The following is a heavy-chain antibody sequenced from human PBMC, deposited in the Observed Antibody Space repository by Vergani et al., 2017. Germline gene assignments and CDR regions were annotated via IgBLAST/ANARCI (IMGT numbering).Heavy chain of an antibody. Sequence: QVQLVQSGAEVKKPGSSVKVSCKASGGTFSSSVISWVRQAPGQGLEWMGGIIPIFGTANYAQKFQGRVTMTADKSTSTAYMELSRLRSEDTAVYYCARGHLTSDGAFFYYWGQGTLVTVSS. D-gene: IGHD3-10*01. J-gene: IGHJ4*02. V-gene: IGHV1-69*06. CDR2: IIPIFGTA. CDR1: GGTFSSSV. CDR3: ARGHLTSDGAFFYY.